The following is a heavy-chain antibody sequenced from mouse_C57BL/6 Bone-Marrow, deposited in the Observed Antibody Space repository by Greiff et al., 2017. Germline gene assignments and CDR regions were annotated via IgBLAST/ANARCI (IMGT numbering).Heavy chain of an antibody. Sequence: EVQLVESGAELVRPGASVKLSCTASGFNINDDYMHWVKQRPEQGLEWIGWIDPENGDTEYASKFQGKATITADTSSNTAYLQLSSLTSEDTAVYYCTTGSPWFDYWGQGTLVTVSA. CDR2: IDPENGDT. CDR1: GFNINDDY. V-gene: IGHV14-4*01. J-gene: IGHJ3*01. D-gene: IGHD1-1*02. CDR3: TTGSPWFDY.